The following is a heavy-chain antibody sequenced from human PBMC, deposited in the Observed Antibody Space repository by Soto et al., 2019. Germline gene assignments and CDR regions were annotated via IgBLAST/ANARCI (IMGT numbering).Heavy chain of an antibody. V-gene: IGHV5-10-1*01. J-gene: IGHJ6*02. CDR2: IDPSDSYT. CDR3: ARYCSSTSCYTDYYYYGMDV. CDR1: GYSFTSYW. D-gene: IGHD2-2*02. Sequence: GESLKISCNGSGYSFTSYWIGWVRQMPGKGLEWMGRIDPSDSYTNYSPSFQGHVTISADKSISTAYLQWSSLKASDTAMYYCARYCSSTSCYTDYYYYGMDVWGQGTTVTVSS.